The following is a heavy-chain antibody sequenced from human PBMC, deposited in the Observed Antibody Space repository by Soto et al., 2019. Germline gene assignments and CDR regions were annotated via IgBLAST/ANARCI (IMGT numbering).Heavy chain of an antibody. Sequence: QVQLQESGPGLVKPSQTLSLTCTVSGGSISSGGYYWSWIRQHPGKGLEWIGYIYYSGSTYYNPSLRSRVTISVDTSKNKFSLKLSSVTAADTAVYYCASSASIVVVPAAMAVHYWGQGTLVTVSS. J-gene: IGHJ4*02. CDR2: IYYSGST. V-gene: IGHV4-31*03. D-gene: IGHD2-2*01. CDR3: ASSASIVVVPAAMAVHY. CDR1: GGSISSGGYY.